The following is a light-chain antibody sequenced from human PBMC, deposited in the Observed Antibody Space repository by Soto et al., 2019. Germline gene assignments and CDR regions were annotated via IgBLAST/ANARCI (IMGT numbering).Light chain of an antibody. J-gene: IGKJ1*01. V-gene: IGKV1-5*03. CDR1: QSISSL. CDR2: KAS. CDR3: QQYSTYPWT. Sequence: DIQMTQSPSTLSASVGDRVTITCRASQSISSLLAWYQQKPGKAPKLLIYKASSLESGVPSGFSGSGSGTEFTLTISSLQPADFATYYCQQYSTYPWTFGQGTKVEIK.